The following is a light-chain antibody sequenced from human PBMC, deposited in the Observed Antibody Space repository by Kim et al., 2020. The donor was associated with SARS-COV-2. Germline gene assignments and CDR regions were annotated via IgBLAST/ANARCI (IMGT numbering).Light chain of an antibody. Sequence: QSALTQPRSVSGSPGQSVTISCTGTSSDVGGNNYVSWYQQRPGKAPKVLIYDVHKRPSGVPDRFSGSKSGNTASLTISGLQAEDEADYYCCSYAGSYVFGSGTKVTVL. CDR1: SSDVGGNNY. CDR3: CSYAGSYV. J-gene: IGLJ1*01. CDR2: DVH. V-gene: IGLV2-11*01.